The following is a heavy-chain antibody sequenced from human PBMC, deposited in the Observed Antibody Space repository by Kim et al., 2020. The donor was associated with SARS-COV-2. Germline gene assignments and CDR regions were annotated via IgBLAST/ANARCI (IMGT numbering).Heavy chain of an antibody. D-gene: IGHD3-3*01. Sequence: SETLSLTCTVSGGSISSSSYYWGWIRQPPGKGLEWIGSIYYSGSTYYNPSLKSRVTISVDTSKNQFSLKLSSVTAADTAVYYCARHHYDFWSGYYAPNWFDPWGQGTLVTVSS. CDR2: IYYSGST. CDR1: GGSISSSSYY. V-gene: IGHV4-39*01. CDR3: ARHHYDFWSGYYAPNWFDP. J-gene: IGHJ5*02.